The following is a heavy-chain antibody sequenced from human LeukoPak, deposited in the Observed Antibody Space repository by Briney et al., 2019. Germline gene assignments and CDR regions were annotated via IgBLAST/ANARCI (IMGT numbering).Heavy chain of an antibody. D-gene: IGHD3-22*01. Sequence: SVKVSCKASGGTFSSYAISWVRQAPGQGLEWMGGIIPIFGTANYAQKFQGRVTITADESTSTAYMELSSLRSEDTAVYYCARPSNPQYYYDSSGALDYWGQGTLVTVSS. J-gene: IGHJ4*02. CDR2: IIPIFGTA. V-gene: IGHV1-69*13. CDR1: GGTFSSYA. CDR3: ARPSNPQYYYDSSGALDY.